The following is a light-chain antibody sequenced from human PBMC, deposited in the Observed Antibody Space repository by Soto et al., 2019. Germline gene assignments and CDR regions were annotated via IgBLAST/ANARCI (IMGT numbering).Light chain of an antibody. CDR2: AAS. CDR1: QSIYKW. V-gene: IGKV1-12*01. Sequence: EIQMTQSPSSVSASIGDRVTISCRASQSIYKWLVWYQQKPGKAPKLLIYAASSLQSGFPSRFSGSGYGTDFPLTIRSLQPEDSETYYCQQADSFPLPFGGGTKGEI. J-gene: IGKJ4*01. CDR3: QQADSFPLP.